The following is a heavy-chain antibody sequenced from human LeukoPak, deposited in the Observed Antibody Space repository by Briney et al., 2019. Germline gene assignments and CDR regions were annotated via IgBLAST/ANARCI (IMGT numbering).Heavy chain of an antibody. J-gene: IGHJ4*02. CDR1: GFTFSSYW. CDR2: INSDASIT. Sequence: GRSLRLSCAASGFTFSSYWMHWVRQVPGEGLVWVSRINSDASITNYADSVKGRFTISRDNARNTLYVQMDSLRAEDTAVYYCARDLQYGTGSYPLYWGQGTLVTVSS. V-gene: IGHV3-74*01. CDR3: ARDLQYGTGSYPLY. D-gene: IGHD3-10*01.